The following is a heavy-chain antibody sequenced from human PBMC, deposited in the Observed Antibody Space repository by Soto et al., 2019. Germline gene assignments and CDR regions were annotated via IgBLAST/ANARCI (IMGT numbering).Heavy chain of an antibody. V-gene: IGHV3-21*04. D-gene: IGHD2-2*01. Sequence: PGGSLRLSCAASGFTFSSYSMNWVRQAPGKGLEWVSSISSSSSYIYYADSVKGRFTISRDNAKNSLYLQMNSLRAEDTAVYYCARVSSGFIVVVPADVDYWGQGTLVTVSS. J-gene: IGHJ4*02. CDR3: ARVSSGFIVVVPADVDY. CDR1: GFTFSSYS. CDR2: ISSSSSYI.